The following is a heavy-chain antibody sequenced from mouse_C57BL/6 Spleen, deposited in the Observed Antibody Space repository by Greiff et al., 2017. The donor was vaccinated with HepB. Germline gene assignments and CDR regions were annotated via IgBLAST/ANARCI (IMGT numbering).Heavy chain of an antibody. Sequence: VQLQQSGAELAKPGASVKLSCKASGYTFTSYWMHWVKQRPGQGLEWIGYIHPSSGYTKYNQKFKDKATLTADKSSSTAYMQLRSLTYEDSAVYYCARGFYYYGSSPYYYAMDYWGQGTSVTVSS. CDR1: GYTFTSYW. CDR3: ARGFYYYGSSPYYYAMDY. D-gene: IGHD1-1*01. V-gene: IGHV1-7*01. CDR2: IHPSSGYT. J-gene: IGHJ4*01.